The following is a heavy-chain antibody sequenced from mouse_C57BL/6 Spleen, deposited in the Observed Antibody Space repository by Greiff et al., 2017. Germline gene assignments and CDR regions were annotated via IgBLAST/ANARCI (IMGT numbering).Heavy chain of an antibody. Sequence: EVQLQESGGDLVKPGGSLKLSCAASGFTFSSYGMSWVRQTPDKRLEWVATISSGGSYTYYPDSVKGRFTISRDNAKNTLYLQMSSLKSEDTAMYYCARQGITSYAMDYWGQGTSVTVSS. CDR1: GFTFSSYG. V-gene: IGHV5-6*01. J-gene: IGHJ4*01. CDR2: ISSGGSYT. D-gene: IGHD2-4*01. CDR3: ARQGITSYAMDY.